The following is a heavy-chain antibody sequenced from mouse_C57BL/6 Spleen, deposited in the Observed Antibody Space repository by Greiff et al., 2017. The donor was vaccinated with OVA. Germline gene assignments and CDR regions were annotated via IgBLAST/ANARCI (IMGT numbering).Heavy chain of an antibody. D-gene: IGHD2-4*01. J-gene: IGHJ2*01. CDR2: IYPRSGNT. Sequence: VKLQQSGAELARPGASVKLSCKASGYTFTSYGISWVKQRTGQGLEWIGEIYPRSGNTYYNEKFKGKATLTADKSSSTAYMELRSLTSEDSAVYYCARRGDYDGPFDYWGQGTTLTVSA. CDR1: GYTFTSYG. V-gene: IGHV1-81*01. CDR3: ARRGDYDGPFDY.